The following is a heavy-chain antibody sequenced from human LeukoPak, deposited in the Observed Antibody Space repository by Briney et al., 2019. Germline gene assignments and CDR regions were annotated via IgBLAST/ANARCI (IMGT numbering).Heavy chain of an antibody. D-gene: IGHD4-17*01. Sequence: PGGSLRLSCAASGFTVSSNYMSWVRQAPGKGLEWVSVIYGGGSTYYADSVKGRFTISRDNSKNTLYLQMNSLRAEDTSVYYCARVSSYGDYDYWGQGTLVTVSS. CDR1: GFTVSSNY. CDR2: IYGGGST. J-gene: IGHJ4*02. CDR3: ARVSSYGDYDY. V-gene: IGHV3-53*01.